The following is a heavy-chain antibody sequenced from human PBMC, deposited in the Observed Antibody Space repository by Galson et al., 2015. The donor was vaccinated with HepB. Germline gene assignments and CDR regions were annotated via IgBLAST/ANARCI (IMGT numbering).Heavy chain of an antibody. D-gene: IGHD2-15*01. CDR2: ISAYNGNT. Sequence: SVKVSCKASGYTFTSYGISWVRQAPGQGLEWMGWISAYNGNTNYAQKLQGRVTMTTDTSTSTAYMELRSLRSDDTAVYYCARVNIVVVVAATQFRGMDVWGQGTTVTVSS. CDR3: ARVNIVVVVAATQFRGMDV. CDR1: GYTFTSYG. J-gene: IGHJ6*02. V-gene: IGHV1-18*04.